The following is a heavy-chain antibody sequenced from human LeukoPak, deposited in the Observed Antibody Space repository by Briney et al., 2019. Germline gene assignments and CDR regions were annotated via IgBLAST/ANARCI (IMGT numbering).Heavy chain of an antibody. CDR2: INPNSGDT. CDR3: ATTESNYDILTGYSLPSGDAFDI. Sequence: ASVKVSCKASGYTFSGYYMHWVRQAPGQGLEWMGCINPNSGDTYYAQNFQGRVTMTRDTSISTAYMELSSLRSEDTAVYYCATTESNYDILTGYSLPSGDAFDIWGQGTMVTVSS. J-gene: IGHJ3*02. CDR1: GYTFSGYY. D-gene: IGHD3-9*01. V-gene: IGHV1-2*02.